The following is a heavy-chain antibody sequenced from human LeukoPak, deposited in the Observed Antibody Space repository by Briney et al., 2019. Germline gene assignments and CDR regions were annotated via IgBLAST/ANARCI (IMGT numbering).Heavy chain of an antibody. D-gene: IGHD5-12*01. CDR2: IYYSGST. CDR1: GGSISSYY. J-gene: IGHJ6*02. CDR3: AREATGYYYYYGMDV. V-gene: IGHV4-59*01. Sequence: PSETLSLTCTVSGGSISSYYWSWIRQPPGKGLEWIGYIYYSGSTNYNPSLKSRVTISVDTSKNQFSLKLSSVTAADTAVYYCAREATGYYYYYGMDVWGQGTTVTVSS.